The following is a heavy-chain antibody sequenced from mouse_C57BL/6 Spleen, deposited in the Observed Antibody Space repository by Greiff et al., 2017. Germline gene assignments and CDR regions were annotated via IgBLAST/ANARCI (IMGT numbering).Heavy chain of an antibody. Sequence: QVQLQQSGPGLVQPSQSLSITCTVSGFSLTSYGVHWVRQSPGKGLEWLGVIWSGGSTDYNAAFISRLSISKDNSKSQVFFKMNSLQADDTAIYYCASPHGYYGYFDVWGTGTTVTVSS. D-gene: IGHD2-2*01. CDR2: IWSGGST. J-gene: IGHJ1*03. CDR1: GFSLTSYG. CDR3: ASPHGYYGYFDV. V-gene: IGHV2-2*01.